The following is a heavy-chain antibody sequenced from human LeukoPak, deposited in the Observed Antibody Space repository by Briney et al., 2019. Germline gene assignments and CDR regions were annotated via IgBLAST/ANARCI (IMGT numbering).Heavy chain of an antibody. CDR1: GFTFSSYW. V-gene: IGHV3-7*01. D-gene: IGHD3-22*01. J-gene: IGHJ4*02. CDR3: ARRGHYYDTSGYPFDY. CDR2: IKQDGSEK. Sequence: GGSLRLSYAASGFTFSSYWMTWVRQAPGKGLEWVAYIKQDGSEKYYVDSVKGRFTISRDNARHSLYLQMNSLRPEDTAVYYCARRGHYYDTSGYPFDYWGQGTLVTVSS.